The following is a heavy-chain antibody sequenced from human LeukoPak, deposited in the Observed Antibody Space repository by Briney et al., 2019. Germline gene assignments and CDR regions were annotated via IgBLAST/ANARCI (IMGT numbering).Heavy chain of an antibody. CDR1: GGSISSYY. J-gene: IGHJ4*02. CDR2: IYTSGSA. CDR3: ARVGFWVVDQ. V-gene: IGHV4-4*07. Sequence: PSETLSLTCTVFGGSISSYYWNWIRQPAGKGLEWIGHIYTSGSANYNPALKSRVSMSVDTSKNQFFLKLSSVTAADTAVYYCARVGFWVVDQWGQGTLVTVSS. D-gene: IGHD3-16*01.